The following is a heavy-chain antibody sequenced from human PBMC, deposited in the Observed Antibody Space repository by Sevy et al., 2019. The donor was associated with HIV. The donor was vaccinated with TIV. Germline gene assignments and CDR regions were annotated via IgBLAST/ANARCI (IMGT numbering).Heavy chain of an antibody. CDR2: IIPIFGTA. V-gene: IGHV1-69*13. D-gene: IGHD1-26*01. Sequence: ASVKVSCKASGGTFSSYAISWVRQAPGQGLEWMGVIIPIFGTANYAQKFQGRVTITADESTSTAYMELTSLKSDDTAVYCCARGGGVGATTTPDSWGQGTLVTVSS. CDR1: GGTFSSYA. CDR3: ARGGGVGATTTPDS. J-gene: IGHJ4*02.